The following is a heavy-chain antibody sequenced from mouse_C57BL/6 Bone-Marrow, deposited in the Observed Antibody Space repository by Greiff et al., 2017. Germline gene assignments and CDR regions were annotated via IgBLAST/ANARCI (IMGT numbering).Heavy chain of an antibody. V-gene: IGHV1-69*01. J-gene: IGHJ2*01. CDR3: ARWELGY. CDR2: IDPSDSYT. CDR1: GYTFTSYW. Sequence: VQLQQPGAELVMPGASVKLSCKASGYTFTSYWMHWVKQRPGQGLEWIGEIDPSDSYTNYNQKFKGKATLTVDKSSCTAYMQLSSLTSEDSAVYYCARWELGYWGRGTTLAVSS. D-gene: IGHD4-1*01.